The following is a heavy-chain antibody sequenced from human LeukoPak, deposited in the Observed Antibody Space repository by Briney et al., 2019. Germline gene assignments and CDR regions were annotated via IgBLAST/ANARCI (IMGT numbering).Heavy chain of an antibody. D-gene: IGHD4-11*01. V-gene: IGHV4-59*02. CDR3: AREWQYQFDY. J-gene: IGHJ4*02. Sequence: SETLSLTCTVSGGSVSGYYWSWIRQPPGKGLEWLAYVHYRGETNYNPSLKGRLSISADTSKNQFSLKVRSVTAADTAVYYCAREWQYQFDYWGQGSLVTVSS. CDR2: VHYRGET. CDR1: GGSVSGYY.